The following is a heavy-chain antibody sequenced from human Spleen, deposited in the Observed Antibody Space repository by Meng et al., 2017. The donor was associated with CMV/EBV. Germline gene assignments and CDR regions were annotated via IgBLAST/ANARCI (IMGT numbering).Heavy chain of an antibody. CDR3: ARALPARARFDP. CDR2: INPSGGST. D-gene: IGHD1-26*01. J-gene: IGHJ5*02. V-gene: IGHV1-46*01. Sequence: ASVKVSCKASGYTFTSYYMHWVRQAPGQGLEWMGIINPSGGSTSYAQKFQGRVTMTRDTSTSTAYMELSRLRSDDTAVYYCARALPARARFDPWGQGTLVTVSS. CDR1: GYTFTSYY.